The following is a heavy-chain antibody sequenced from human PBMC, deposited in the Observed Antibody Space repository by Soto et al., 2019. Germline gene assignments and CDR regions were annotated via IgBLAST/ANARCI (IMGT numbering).Heavy chain of an antibody. CDR1: GGSISSYY. J-gene: IGHJ5*02. D-gene: IGHD6-13*01. V-gene: IGHV4-59*01. CDR2: IYYSGST. CDR3: ARGPLFREAADTQLDP. Sequence: SETLSLTCTVSGGSISSYYWSWIRQPPGKGLEWIGYIYYSGSTNYNPSLKSRVTISVDTSKNQFSLKLSSVTAADTAVYYCARGPLFREAADTQLDPWGQGTLVTVSS.